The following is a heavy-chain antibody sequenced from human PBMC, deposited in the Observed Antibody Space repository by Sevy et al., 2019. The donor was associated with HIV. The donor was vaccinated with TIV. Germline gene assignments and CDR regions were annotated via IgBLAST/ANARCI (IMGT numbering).Heavy chain of an antibody. J-gene: IGHJ4*02. V-gene: IGHV4-34*01. Sequence: SETLSLTCAVYGGSFSGYYWSWIRQPPGKGLEWIGEINHSGSTKYNPSLKSRVTISVDTSKNQFSLKLSSVTAADTAVYYCARGQGTVTTFDYWSQGTLVTVSS. CDR2: INHSGST. CDR3: ARGQGTVTTFDY. D-gene: IGHD4-17*01. CDR1: GGSFSGYY.